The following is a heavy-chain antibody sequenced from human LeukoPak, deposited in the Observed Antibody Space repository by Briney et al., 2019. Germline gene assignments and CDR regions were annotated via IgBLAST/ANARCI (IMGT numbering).Heavy chain of an antibody. Sequence: GGSLRLSCAASGFTFSSYWMHWVRQAPGKGLEWVAAISYDGSNKYYADSVKGRFTISRDNSKNTLYLQMNSLRAEDTAVYYCARDRVITFGGVIVGTIDYWGQGTLVTVSS. CDR2: ISYDGSNK. V-gene: IGHV3-30*03. D-gene: IGHD3-16*02. CDR3: ARDRVITFGGVIVGTIDY. CDR1: GFTFSSYW. J-gene: IGHJ4*02.